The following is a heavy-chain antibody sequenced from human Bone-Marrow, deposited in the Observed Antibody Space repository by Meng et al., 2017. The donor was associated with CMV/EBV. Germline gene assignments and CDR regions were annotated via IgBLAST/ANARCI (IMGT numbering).Heavy chain of an antibody. D-gene: IGHD2-15*01. CDR3: ARGARLGYCSGANCYFNDF. V-gene: IGHV1-2*02. J-gene: IGHJ4*02. CDR1: GYTFTGYY. CDR2: INPNSGDT. Sequence: ASVKVSCKASGYTFTGYYMHWVRQAPGQGLEWMGCINPNSGDTYYAQNFQGRVTMTRDTSIDTAYMHLSSRRLEDTAVYYCARGARLGYCSGANCYFNDFWGQGTWVTVSS.